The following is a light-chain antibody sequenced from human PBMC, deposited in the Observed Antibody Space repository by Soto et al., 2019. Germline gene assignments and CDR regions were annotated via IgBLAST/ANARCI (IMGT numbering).Light chain of an antibody. CDR1: QSVSLS. Sequence: EIVLTQSPATLSVSLGDSATLSCRASQSVSLSLAWFQMRPGQPPRLLIYGASTRATDIPARFSGSGSGTDFTLTISSLXSEDFAVYFCQQYHIWPSWTFGQGTKVDTK. J-gene: IGKJ1*01. CDR3: QQYHIWPSWT. V-gene: IGKV3-15*01. CDR2: GAS.